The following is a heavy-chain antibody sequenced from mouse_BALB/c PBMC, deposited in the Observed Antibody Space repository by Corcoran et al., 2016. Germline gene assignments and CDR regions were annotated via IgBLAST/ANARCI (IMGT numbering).Heavy chain of an antibody. D-gene: IGHD2-2*01. CDR1: GYTFTNYG. CDR2: INTYTGEP. J-gene: IGHJ3*01. Sequence: QIQLVQSGPELKKPGETVKISCKASGYTFTNYGMNWVKQAPGKGLKWMGWINTYTGEPTYADDFKGRFAFSLETSASTAYLQINNLKNEDTATYFCANYGYDEAYWGQGTLVTVSA. CDR3: ANYGYDEAY. V-gene: IGHV9-3-1*01.